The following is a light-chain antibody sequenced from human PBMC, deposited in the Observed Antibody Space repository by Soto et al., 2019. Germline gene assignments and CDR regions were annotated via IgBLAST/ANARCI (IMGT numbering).Light chain of an antibody. Sequence: AIQMTQSPSSLSASVGDRVTITCRASQGIRNDLGWYQQKQGQAPKLLIYAASSLQSGVPSRFSGSGSCTDFTLTISSLQPEDFATYYCLQDYNYPFTFGPGTKVDIK. J-gene: IGKJ3*01. CDR3: LQDYNYPFT. V-gene: IGKV1-6*01. CDR1: QGIRND. CDR2: AAS.